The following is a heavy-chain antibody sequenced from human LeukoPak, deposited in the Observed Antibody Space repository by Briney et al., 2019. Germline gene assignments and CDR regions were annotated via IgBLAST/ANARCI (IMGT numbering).Heavy chain of an antibody. CDR1: GFTFSSYA. Sequence: GGSLRLSCAASGFTFSSYAMHWVRQAPGKGLEWVAVISYDGGNKHSADSVKGRFTISRDNSKNTLYLQMNSLRAEDTAVYYCAKTLGYSGYFSPWGQGTLVTVSS. D-gene: IGHD3-22*01. CDR3: AKTLGYSGYFSP. J-gene: IGHJ5*02. CDR2: ISYDGGNK. V-gene: IGHV3-30*04.